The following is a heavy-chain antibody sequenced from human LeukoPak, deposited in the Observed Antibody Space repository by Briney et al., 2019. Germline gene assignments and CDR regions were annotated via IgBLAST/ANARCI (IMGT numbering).Heavy chain of an antibody. CDR1: GFTFSNAW. D-gene: IGHD2-2*01. Sequence: GGSLRLSCAASGFTFSNAWMSWVRQAPGKGLEWVGRIKSKTDGGTTDYAAPVKGRFTISRDDSKNTLYLQMNSLKTEDTAVYYRTTDWGYCSSTSCYAFDYWGQGTLVTVSS. CDR2: IKSKTDGGTT. V-gene: IGHV3-15*01. CDR3: TTDWGYCSSTSCYAFDY. J-gene: IGHJ4*02.